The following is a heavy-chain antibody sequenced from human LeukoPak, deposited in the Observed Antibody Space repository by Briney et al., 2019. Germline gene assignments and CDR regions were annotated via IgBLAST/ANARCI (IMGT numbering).Heavy chain of an antibody. V-gene: IGHV1-69*05. Sequence: SVKVSCKASGGTFSSHAISWVRQAPGQGLEWMGGIIPIFGTANYAQKFQGRVTITTDESTSTAYMELSSLRSEGTAVYYCARGNYHDSSGYYTPPPYYFDYWGQGTLVTVSS. J-gene: IGHJ4*02. CDR1: GGTFSSHA. CDR2: IIPIFGTA. D-gene: IGHD3-22*01. CDR3: ARGNYHDSSGYYTPPPYYFDY.